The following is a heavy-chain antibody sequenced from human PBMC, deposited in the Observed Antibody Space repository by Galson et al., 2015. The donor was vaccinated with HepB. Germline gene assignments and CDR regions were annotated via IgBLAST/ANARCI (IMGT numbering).Heavy chain of an antibody. D-gene: IGHD3-10*01. CDR3: AKDGEGYPY. CDR2: IKTDGSEK. V-gene: IGHV3-7*03. J-gene: IGHJ4*02. CDR1: GFTFSKNW. Sequence: SLRLSCAASGFTFSKNWMSWLRQAPGKGPEWVANIKTDGSEKYYVDSVKGRSTISRDDADNSLYLQMNSLRVEDTAVYYCAKDGEGYPYWGQGTLVTVSS.